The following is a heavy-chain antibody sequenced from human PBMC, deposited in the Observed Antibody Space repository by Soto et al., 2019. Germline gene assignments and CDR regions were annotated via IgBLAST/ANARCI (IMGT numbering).Heavy chain of an antibody. CDR2: ISYDGSNK. D-gene: IGHD4-17*01. CDR3: AKDVLATVTTGYDY. Sequence: GGSLRLSCAASGFTFSSYGMHWVRQAPGKGLEWVAVISYDGSNKYYADSVKGRFTISRDNSKNTLYLQMNSLRAEDTAVYYCAKDVLATVTTGYDYWGQGTLVTVSS. J-gene: IGHJ4*02. V-gene: IGHV3-30*18. CDR1: GFTFSSYG.